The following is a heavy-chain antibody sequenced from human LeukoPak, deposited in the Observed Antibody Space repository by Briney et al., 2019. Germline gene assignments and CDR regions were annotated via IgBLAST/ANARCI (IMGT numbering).Heavy chain of an antibody. D-gene: IGHD4-23*01. CDR3: ARGRPHGNDY. J-gene: IGHJ4*02. CDR2: IASDGSST. CDR1: GFTFSSYW. Sequence: GGSLRLSCAASGFTFSSYWMNWVRQAPGKGLVWVSRIASDGSSTTYVDSVKGRFSISRDNAKNTLYLQMNSLRVEDTAVYYCARGRPHGNDYWGQGTLVTVSS. V-gene: IGHV3-74*01.